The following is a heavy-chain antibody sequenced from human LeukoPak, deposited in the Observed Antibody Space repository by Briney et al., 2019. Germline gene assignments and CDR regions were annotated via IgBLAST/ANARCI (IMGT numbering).Heavy chain of an antibody. V-gene: IGHV3-7*01. Sequence: GGSLRLSCAASGFTFSSYWMSWVRQAPGKGLEWVANIKQDGSEKYYVDSVKGRFTISRDNAKNSLYLQMNSLRAEDTAVYYCARHCSSTSCYFDYWGQGTLVTVSS. D-gene: IGHD2-2*01. CDR1: GFTFSSYW. CDR3: ARHCSSTSCYFDY. J-gene: IGHJ4*02. CDR2: IKQDGSEK.